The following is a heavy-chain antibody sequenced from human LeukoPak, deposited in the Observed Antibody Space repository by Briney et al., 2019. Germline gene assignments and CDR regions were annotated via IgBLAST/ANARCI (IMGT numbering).Heavy chain of an antibody. CDR2: IYYSGST. CDR1: GGSISSSSYY. CDR3: ARQYSSSFLDF. J-gene: IGHJ4*02. Sequence: SETLSLTCTVSGGSISSSSYYWGWIRQPPGKGQEWIGSIYYSGSTYYNPSLKSRVTISVDTSKNQFSLKLSSVTAADTAVFYCARQYSSSFLDFWGQGTLVTVSS. V-gene: IGHV4-39*01. D-gene: IGHD6-6*01.